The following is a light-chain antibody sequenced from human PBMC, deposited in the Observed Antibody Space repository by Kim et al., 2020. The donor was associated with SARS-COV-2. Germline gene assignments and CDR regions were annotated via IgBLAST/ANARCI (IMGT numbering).Light chain of an antibody. CDR2: DVT. V-gene: IGLV2-14*03. J-gene: IGLJ2*01. CDR3: TSSRSVATEI. Sequence: GQSITMSCTGTSSDVGGYEHVSWYQQYPGKAPKLMIYDVTHRPAGVSTRSSASKAGNTASLTISGLQAEDEADYYCTSSRSVATEIFGGGTQLTVL. CDR1: SSDVGGYEH.